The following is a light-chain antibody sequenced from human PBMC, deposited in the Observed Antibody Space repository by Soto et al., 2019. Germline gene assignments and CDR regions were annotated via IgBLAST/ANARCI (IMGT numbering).Light chain of an antibody. CDR2: EVT. CDR3: VSYATSTTLYV. V-gene: IGLV2-14*01. Sequence: QSVLTQAASVSGSPGQSIPISCTATSSDVGSFNYVSWYQHHPGKAPKLMIYEVTSRPSGVSNRFSGSKSGNTASLTISGLQAEDEADYYCVSYATSTTLYVFGSGTRSPS. CDR1: SSDVGSFNY. J-gene: IGLJ1*01.